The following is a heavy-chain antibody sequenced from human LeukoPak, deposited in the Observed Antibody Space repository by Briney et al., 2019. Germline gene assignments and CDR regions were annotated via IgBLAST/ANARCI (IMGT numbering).Heavy chain of an antibody. CDR3: ARGRFPRDVLGAY. CDR1: GGSFSGYY. J-gene: IGHJ4*02. D-gene: IGHD2-8*01. Sequence: PSETLSLTCAVYGGSFSGYYWSWIRQPPGKGLEWIGEINHSGSTNYNPSLKSRVTISVDTSKNQFSRKLSSVTAADTAVYYCARGRFPRDVLGAYWGQGTLVTVSS. V-gene: IGHV4-34*01. CDR2: INHSGST.